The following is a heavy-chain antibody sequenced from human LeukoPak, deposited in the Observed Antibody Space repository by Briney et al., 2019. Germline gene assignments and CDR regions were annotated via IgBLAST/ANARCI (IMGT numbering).Heavy chain of an antibody. D-gene: IGHD4-23*01. V-gene: IGHV1-69*05. CDR2: IIPIFGTA. CDR3: ARGGKIGVFSDYGGNYY. J-gene: IGHJ4*02. CDR1: GGTFSSYA. Sequence: SVKVSCKASGGTFSSYAISWVRQAPGQGLEWMGRIIPIFGTANYAQKFQCRVTITTDESTSTAYMLLSSLRSVATAVYYCARGGKIGVFSDYGGNYYWGQGTLVTVSS.